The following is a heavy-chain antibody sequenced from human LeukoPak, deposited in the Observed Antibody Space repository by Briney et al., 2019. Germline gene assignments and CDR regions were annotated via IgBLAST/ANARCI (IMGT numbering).Heavy chain of an antibody. CDR1: GYNFEILG. J-gene: IGHJ6*02. CDR3: ARDRIVGATHYGMDV. Sequence: ASVKVSCKASGYNFEILGISWVRQAPGQGLEWMGWISPNSGGTYYAQKFQGRVTMTRDTSISTAYMELSRLRSDDTAVYYCARDRIVGATHYGMDVWGQGTTVTVSS. V-gene: IGHV1-2*02. D-gene: IGHD1-26*01. CDR2: ISPNSGGT.